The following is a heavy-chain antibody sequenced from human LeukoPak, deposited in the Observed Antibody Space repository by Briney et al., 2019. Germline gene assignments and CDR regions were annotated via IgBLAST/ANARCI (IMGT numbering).Heavy chain of an antibody. V-gene: IGHV1-69*13. D-gene: IGHD3-9*01. CDR3: ARAPIYYDILTGYYDDKTYFDY. CDR2: IIPIFGTA. J-gene: IGHJ4*02. Sequence: SVNVSCKASGGTFSSYAISGVRQAPGQGLEWMGGIIPIFGTANYAQKFQGRVTITADESTSTAYMELSSLRSEDTAVYYCARAPIYYDILTGYYDDKTYFDYWGQGTLVTVSS. CDR1: GGTFSSYA.